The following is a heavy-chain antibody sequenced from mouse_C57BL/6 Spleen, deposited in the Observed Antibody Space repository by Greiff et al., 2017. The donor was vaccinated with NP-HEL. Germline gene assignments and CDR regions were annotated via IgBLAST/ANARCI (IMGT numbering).Heavy chain of an antibody. Sequence: VQLQQPGAELVRPGSSVKLSCKASGYTFTSYWMHWVKQRPIQGLEWIGNIDPSDSETHYNQKFKDKATLTVDKSSSTAYMQLSSLTSEDSAVYYCARYYGSSLYAMDYWGQGTSVTVSS. D-gene: IGHD1-1*01. V-gene: IGHV1-52*01. J-gene: IGHJ4*01. CDR3: ARYYGSSLYAMDY. CDR1: GYTFTSYW. CDR2: IDPSDSET.